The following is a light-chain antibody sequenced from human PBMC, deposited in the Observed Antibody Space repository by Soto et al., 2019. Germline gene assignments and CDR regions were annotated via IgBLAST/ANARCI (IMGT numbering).Light chain of an antibody. CDR3: GTWDSSLMGV. CDR2: DNN. V-gene: IGLV1-51*01. J-gene: IGLJ3*02. Sequence: QSVLTQPPSVSAAPGQKVTISCSGSSSNIGNNYVSWYQQLPGTAPKLLIYDNNKRPSGIPDRFSGPKSGTSATLGITGLQTGDEADYYCGTWDSSLMGVFGGGTKVNVL. CDR1: SSNIGNNY.